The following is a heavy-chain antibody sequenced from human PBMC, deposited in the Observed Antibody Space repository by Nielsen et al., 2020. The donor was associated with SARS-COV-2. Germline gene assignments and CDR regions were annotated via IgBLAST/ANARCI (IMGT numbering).Heavy chain of an antibody. Sequence: SETLSLTCTVSGGSISSSSYYWGWIRQPPGKGLEWIGSIYYSGSTYYNPSLKSRVTISVDTSKNQFSLKLSSVTAADTAVYYCASHSDIVLMVYAPFDYRGQGTLVTVSS. CDR2: IYYSGST. J-gene: IGHJ4*02. D-gene: IGHD2-8*01. V-gene: IGHV4-39*01. CDR3: ASHSDIVLMVYAPFDY. CDR1: GGSISSSSYY.